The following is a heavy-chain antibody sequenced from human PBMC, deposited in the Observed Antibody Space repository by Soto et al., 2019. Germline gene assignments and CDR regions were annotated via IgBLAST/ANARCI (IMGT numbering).Heavy chain of an antibody. Sequence: SGGSLRLSCAASGFTFTSYSMNWVRQAPGKGLEWVSSISSTTNYIYYGESMKGRFTISRDNAKNSLYLEMNSLRAEDTAVYYCARESEDLTSNFDYWGQGTLVTVSS. CDR1: GFTFTSYS. CDR2: ISSTTNYI. J-gene: IGHJ4*02. V-gene: IGHV3-21*06. CDR3: ARESEDLTSNFDY.